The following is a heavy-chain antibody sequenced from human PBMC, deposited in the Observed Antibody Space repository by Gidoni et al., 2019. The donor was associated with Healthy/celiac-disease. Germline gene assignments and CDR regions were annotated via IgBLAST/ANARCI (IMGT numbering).Heavy chain of an antibody. CDR1: GFTFSSYA. J-gene: IGHJ6*02. Sequence: EVQLLESGGGLVQPGGSLRLSCAASGFTFSSYALSWVRQAPGKGLEWVSAISGSGGSTYYADSVKGRFTISRDNSKNTLYLQMNSLRAEDTAVYYCVRRYSYGGSNYYYYGMDVWGQGTTVTVSS. CDR2: ISGSGGST. CDR3: VRRYSYGGSNYYYYGMDV. D-gene: IGHD5-18*01. V-gene: IGHV3-23*01.